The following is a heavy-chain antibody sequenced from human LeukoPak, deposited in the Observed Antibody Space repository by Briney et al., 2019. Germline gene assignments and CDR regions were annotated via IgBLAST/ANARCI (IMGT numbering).Heavy chain of an antibody. V-gene: IGHV3-33*01. Sequence: GGSLRLSCAASGFMLSTHGLRWVRQAPGKGLEWVAGMWHDGTREDYADSVKGRFTISRDLSKSTLNLQMNSLRVDDTAMFYCARDLSYGSLDFRGQGTLVTVSS. CDR3: ARDLSYGSLDF. CDR1: GFMLSTHG. J-gene: IGHJ4*02. D-gene: IGHD1-26*01. CDR2: MWHDGTRE.